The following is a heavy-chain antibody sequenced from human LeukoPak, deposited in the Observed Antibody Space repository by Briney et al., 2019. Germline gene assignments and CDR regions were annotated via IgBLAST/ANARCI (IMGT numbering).Heavy chain of an antibody. CDR3: ARGASSGWYNADAFDI. V-gene: IGHV1-18*01. Sequence: ASVKVSCKASGYTFTSYGISWVRQAPGQGLEWMGWISAYNGNTNYAQKLQGRVTMTTDTSTSTAYMELSRLRSDDTAVYYCARGASSGWYNADAFDIWGQGTMVTVSS. D-gene: IGHD6-19*01. CDR2: ISAYNGNT. CDR1: GYTFTSYG. J-gene: IGHJ3*02.